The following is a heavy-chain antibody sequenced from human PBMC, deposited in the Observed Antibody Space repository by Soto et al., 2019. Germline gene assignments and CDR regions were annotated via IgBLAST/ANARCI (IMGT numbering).Heavy chain of an antibody. CDR2: IYYSGST. CDR1: GGSISSYY. J-gene: IGHJ6*03. V-gene: IGHV4-59*01. CDR3: AREYSSGWPDYYYYYMDV. Sequence: SETLSLTCTVSGGSISSYYWSWIRQPPGKGLEWIGYIYYSGSTNYNPSLKSRVTISVDTSKNQFSLKLSSVTAADTAVYYCAREYSSGWPDYYYYYMDVWGKGTTVTVSS. D-gene: IGHD6-19*01.